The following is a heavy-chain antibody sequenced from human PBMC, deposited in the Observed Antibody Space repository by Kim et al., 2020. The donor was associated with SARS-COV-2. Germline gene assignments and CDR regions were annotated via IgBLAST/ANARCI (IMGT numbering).Heavy chain of an antibody. CDR2: IKEDGSDK. Sequence: GGSLRLSCAASGFTFSSYWMTWVRQAPGKGLEWVGNIKEDGSDKYYVDSVKGRFTISRDNAKNSLYLQMNSLRAEDTAVYYCATAPAVTGRYWGQGTLVTVSS. D-gene: IGHD6-19*01. CDR1: GFTFSSYW. CDR3: ATAPAVTGRY. V-gene: IGHV3-7*01. J-gene: IGHJ4*02.